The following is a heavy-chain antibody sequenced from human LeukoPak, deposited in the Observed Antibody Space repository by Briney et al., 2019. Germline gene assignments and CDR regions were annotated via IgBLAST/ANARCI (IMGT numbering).Heavy chain of an antibody. Sequence: SETLSLTCTASGGSISSTIYYWGWIRQPPGKGLEWIGSIYYSGSTYYNPSLKSRVTISVDTSKNQFSLKLNSVTAADTAVYYCARPAGSGIYSNFDYWGQGTLVTVSS. D-gene: IGHD1-26*01. CDR1: GGSISSTIYY. V-gene: IGHV4-39*01. CDR3: ARPAGSGIYSNFDY. J-gene: IGHJ4*02. CDR2: IYYSGST.